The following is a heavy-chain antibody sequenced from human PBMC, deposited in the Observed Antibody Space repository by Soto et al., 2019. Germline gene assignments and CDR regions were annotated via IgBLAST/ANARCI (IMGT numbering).Heavy chain of an antibody. CDR1: GFIFSSYA. V-gene: IGHV3-30-3*01. J-gene: IGHJ5*02. CDR2: ISYDGSNK. Sequence: QVQPVESGGGVVQPGRSLRLSCAASGFIFSSYAMHWVRQAPGKGLEWVALISYDGSNKYYADSVKGRFTISRDNSKNTLYLQMNSLRAEDTAVYYCARVSALRAFDPWGQGTLVTVSS. D-gene: IGHD2-15*01. CDR3: ARVSALRAFDP.